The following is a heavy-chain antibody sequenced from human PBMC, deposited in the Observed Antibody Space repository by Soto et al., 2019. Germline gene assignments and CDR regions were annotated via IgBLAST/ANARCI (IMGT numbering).Heavy chain of an antibody. CDR1: GGSFSGYY. CDR3: ARGGPSWQQPAWDFEL. Sequence: QVQLQQWGAGLLKPSETLSLTCAVYGGSFSGYYWSWIRQPPGKGLEWIGEINHSGSTNYNPSLKILVTISVGASENHFALKLSAVTAADTAVYYCARGGPSWQQPAWDFELWGRGTLVTVSS. D-gene: IGHD6-13*01. V-gene: IGHV4-34*01. J-gene: IGHJ2*01. CDR2: INHSGST.